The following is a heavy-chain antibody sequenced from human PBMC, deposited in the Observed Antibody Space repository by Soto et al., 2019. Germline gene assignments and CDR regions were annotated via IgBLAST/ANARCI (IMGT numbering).Heavy chain of an antibody. CDR1: GYTFTGYY. Sequence: ASVKVSCKASGYTFTGYYMHWVRQAPGQGLEWMGWINPNSGGTNYAQKFQGWVTMTRDTSISTAYMELSRLRSDDTAVYYCARDGLIEYSSSKHYYYYGMDVWGQGTTVTVSS. J-gene: IGHJ6*02. D-gene: IGHD6-6*01. CDR3: ARDGLIEYSSSKHYYYYGMDV. CDR2: INPNSGGT. V-gene: IGHV1-2*04.